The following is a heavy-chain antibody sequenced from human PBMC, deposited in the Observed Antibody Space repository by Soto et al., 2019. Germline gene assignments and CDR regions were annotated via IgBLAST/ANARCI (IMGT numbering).Heavy chain of an antibody. J-gene: IGHJ6*02. CDR1: GDSMSNYY. CDR3: ARRLMVGEVITYGMDV. D-gene: IGHD3-10*01. V-gene: IGHV4-59*01. Sequence: PSETLSLTCVVSGDSMSNYYWRWILQPPWKGLEWIGDVSSSGSTNYNPSLKSRVTMSVDTSKNQFSLKLNSVTAADTAVYYCARRLMVGEVITYGMDVWGQGTPVTVSS. CDR2: VSSSGST.